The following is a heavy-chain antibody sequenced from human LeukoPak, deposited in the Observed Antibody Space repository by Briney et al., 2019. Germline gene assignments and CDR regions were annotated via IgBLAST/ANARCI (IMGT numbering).Heavy chain of an antibody. CDR1: GFTFSSYS. D-gene: IGHD3-22*01. CDR2: ISISSSYI. CDR3: ARGPQKNGHSSGYPGYFDY. V-gene: IGHV3-21*01. J-gene: IGHJ4*03. Sequence: GGSLRLSCAASGFTFSSYSINWVRQAPGKGLEWVSSISISSSYIYYADSVKGRFTISRDNAKNSLYLQMNSLRAEDTAVYYCARGPQKNGHSSGYPGYFDYWGQGTLVTVSS.